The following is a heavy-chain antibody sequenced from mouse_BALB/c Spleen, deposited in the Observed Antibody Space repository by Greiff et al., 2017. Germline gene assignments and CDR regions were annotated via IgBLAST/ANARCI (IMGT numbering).Heavy chain of an antibody. CDR3: ARAYGSSTFAY. Sequence: EVQGVESGGGLVQPGGSLRLSCATSGFTFTDYYMSWVRQPPGKALEWLGFIRNKANGYTTEYSASVKGRFTISRDNSQSILYLQMNTLRAEDSATYYCARAYGSSTFAYWGQGTLVTVSA. CDR2: IRNKANGYTT. J-gene: IGHJ3*01. D-gene: IGHD1-1*01. CDR1: GFTFTDYY. V-gene: IGHV7-3*02.